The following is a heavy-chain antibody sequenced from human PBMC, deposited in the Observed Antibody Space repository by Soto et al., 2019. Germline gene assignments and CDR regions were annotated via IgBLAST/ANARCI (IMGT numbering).Heavy chain of an antibody. D-gene: IGHD2-15*01. CDR1: GYSFTSYW. CDR3: ARHRSAVVTEVDAFDI. Sequence: ESLKISCKGPGYSFTSYWISWVRQMPGKGLEWMGRIDPSDSYTNYSPSFQGHVTISADKSISTAYLQWSSLKASDAAMYYCARHRSAVVTEVDAFDIWGQGTMVTVSS. V-gene: IGHV5-10-1*01. CDR2: IDPSDSYT. J-gene: IGHJ3*02.